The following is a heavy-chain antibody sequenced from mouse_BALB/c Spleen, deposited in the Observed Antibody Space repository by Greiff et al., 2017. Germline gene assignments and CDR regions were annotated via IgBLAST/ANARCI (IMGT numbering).Heavy chain of an antibody. Sequence: EVQLQQSGAELVKPGASVKLSCTASGFNITDTYMHWVKQRPEQGLEWIGRIDPANGNTNYNPKFQGKATITADTSSNTAYLQLSSLTSADIAVYYCARERQLEQRFAYWGQGTLVTVSA. V-gene: IGHV14-3*02. CDR2: IDPANGNT. D-gene: IGHD6-1*01. CDR1: GFNITDTY. CDR3: ARERQLEQRFAY. J-gene: IGHJ3*01.